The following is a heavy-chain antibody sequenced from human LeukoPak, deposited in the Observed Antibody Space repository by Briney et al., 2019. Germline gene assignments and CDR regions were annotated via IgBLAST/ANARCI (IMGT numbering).Heavy chain of an antibody. D-gene: IGHD5-12*01. V-gene: IGHV1-8*02. Sequence: ASVKVSCKASGGTFSSYAISWVRQATGQGLERMGWMNPNSGNTGYAQKFQGRVTMTRNTSISTAYMELSSLRSEDTAVYYCARGLGGYDPPSHYWGQGTLVTVSS. CDR1: GGTFSSYA. J-gene: IGHJ4*02. CDR2: MNPNSGNT. CDR3: ARGLGGYDPPSHY.